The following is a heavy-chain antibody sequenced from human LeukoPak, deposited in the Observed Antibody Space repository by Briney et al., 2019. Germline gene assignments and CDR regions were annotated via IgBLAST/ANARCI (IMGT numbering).Heavy chain of an antibody. V-gene: IGHV3-7*03. D-gene: IGHD3-3*01. J-gene: IGHJ6*04. Sequence: GGSLRLSCAASGFTFSSYWMIWVRQAPGKGLEWVANIKQDGSEKYYVDSVEGRFTISRDNAKNSLYLQMNSLRAEDTALYYCARGGITIFGVVNPPDVWGKGTTVTVSS. CDR3: ARGGITIFGVVNPPDV. CDR1: GFTFSSYW. CDR2: IKQDGSEK.